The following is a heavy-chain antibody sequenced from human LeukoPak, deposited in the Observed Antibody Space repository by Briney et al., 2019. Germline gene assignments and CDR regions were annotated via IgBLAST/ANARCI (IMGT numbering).Heavy chain of an antibody. CDR2: ISYDGSNK. V-gene: IGHV3-30*04. CDR1: GFTFSSYA. Sequence: GRSLRLSCAASGFTFSSYAMHWVRQAPGKGLEWVAVISYDGSNKYYADSVKGRFTISRDNSKNTLYLQMNSLRAEDTAVYYCARGGRHDYGDYLNWFDPWGQGTLVTVSS. J-gene: IGHJ5*02. D-gene: IGHD4-17*01. CDR3: ARGGRHDYGDYLNWFDP.